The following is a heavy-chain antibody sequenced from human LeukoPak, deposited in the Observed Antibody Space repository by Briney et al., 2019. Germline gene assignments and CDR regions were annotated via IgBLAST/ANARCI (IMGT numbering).Heavy chain of an antibody. D-gene: IGHD6-6*01. J-gene: IGHJ4*02. CDR2: IRDKGDSYTT. CDR1: GFTFSDHY. Sequence: GGSLRLSCAASGFTFSDHYMDWVRQAPGKGLEWVGRIRDKGDSYTTEYAASVKGRFTIARDDSKNSLYLQMNSLKTEDTAVYYCGRGGGHRNSSIDYWGQGTLVTVSS. CDR3: GRGGGHRNSSIDY. V-gene: IGHV3-72*01.